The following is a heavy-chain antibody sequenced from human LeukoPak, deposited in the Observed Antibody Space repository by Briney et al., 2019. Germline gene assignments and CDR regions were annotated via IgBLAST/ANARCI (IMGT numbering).Heavy chain of an antibody. CDR2: ISGSGDST. Sequence: GGSLRLSCAASGFTFSSYAMSWVRQAPGKGLEWVSSISGSGDSTYHADSVKGRFTISRDNSKNTLYLQMNSLRAGDTAVYYCARGVRAGFDPWGQGTLVTVSS. D-gene: IGHD1-1*01. J-gene: IGHJ5*02. V-gene: IGHV3-23*01. CDR3: ARGVRAGFDP. CDR1: GFTFSSYA.